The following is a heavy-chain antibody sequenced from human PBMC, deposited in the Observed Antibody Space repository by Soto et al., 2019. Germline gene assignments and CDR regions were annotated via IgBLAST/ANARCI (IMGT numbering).Heavy chain of an antibody. V-gene: IGHV4-31*03. CDR2: IYYSGST. CDR3: ATDGGSGDSIFNFDY. D-gene: IGHD4-17*01. CDR1: GGSISSGGYY. Sequence: SETLSLTCTVSGGSISSGGYYWSWIRQHPGKGLEWIGYIYYSGSTYYNPSLKSRVTISVDTSKNQFSLKLSSVTAADTAVYYCATDGGSGDSIFNFDYWGQGTLVTVSS. J-gene: IGHJ4*02.